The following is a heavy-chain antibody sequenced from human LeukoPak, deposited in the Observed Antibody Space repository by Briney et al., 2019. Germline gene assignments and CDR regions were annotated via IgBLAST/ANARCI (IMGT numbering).Heavy chain of an antibody. CDR2: IYYSGST. J-gene: IGHJ4*02. D-gene: IGHD6-6*01. CDR3: ARGKVSSSTL. CDR1: GGSISGYY. Sequence: SETLSLTCTVSGGSISGYYWSWIRQPPGKGLEWIGYIYYSGSTNYNPSLKSRVTISVDTSKNQFSLKLSSVTAADTAVYYCARGKVSSSTLWGQGTLVTVSS. V-gene: IGHV4-59*01.